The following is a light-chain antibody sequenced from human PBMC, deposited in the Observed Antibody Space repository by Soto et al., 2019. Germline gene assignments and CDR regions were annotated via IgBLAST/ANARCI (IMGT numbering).Light chain of an antibody. CDR3: QQYNSYPRT. CDR1: QSINNW. Sequence: DIQMTQSPSTLSASIGDRVTITCRASQSINNWLAWYQQKPGRAPQLLIYDASSFESGVPTRFTGRGSGTELTLTINSLQPDDFATYYCQQYNSYPRTFGQGTKVEIK. J-gene: IGKJ1*01. V-gene: IGKV1-5*01. CDR2: DAS.